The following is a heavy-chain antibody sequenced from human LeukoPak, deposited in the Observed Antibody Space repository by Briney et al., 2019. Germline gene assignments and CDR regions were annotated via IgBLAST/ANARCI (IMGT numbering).Heavy chain of an antibody. CDR2: ISGSGGST. CDR1: GFTFSSYA. D-gene: IGHD3-16*02. CDR3: AKDPYDYVWGSYRYLGPVLDY. V-gene: IGHV3-23*01. J-gene: IGHJ4*02. Sequence: PGGSLRLSCAASGFTFSSYAMSWVRQAPGKGLEWVSAISGSGGSTYYADSVKGRFTISRDNSKNTLYLQMNSLRAEDTAVYYCAKDPYDYVWGSYRYLGPVLDYWGQGTLVTVSS.